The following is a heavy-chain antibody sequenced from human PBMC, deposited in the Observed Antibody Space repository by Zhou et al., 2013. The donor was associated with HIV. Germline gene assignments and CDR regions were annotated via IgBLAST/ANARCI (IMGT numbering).Heavy chain of an antibody. J-gene: IGHJ4*02. D-gene: IGHD2-15*01. CDR3: ATWKVVTDSLRLDY. Sequence: QVQLVQSGAEVKEPGASVKVSCKASGYTFNTYTITWVRQAPGQGLEWMGWVSTYNGNTNYAQKFQDRVTMTTDTSTNTAYMELRSLRSDDTAVYYCATWKVVTDSLRLDYWGQGTPGHRLL. CDR1: GYTFNTYT. CDR2: VSTYNGNT. V-gene: IGHV1-18*01.